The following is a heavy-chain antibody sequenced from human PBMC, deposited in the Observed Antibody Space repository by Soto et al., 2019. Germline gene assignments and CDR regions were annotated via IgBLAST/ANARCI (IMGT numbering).Heavy chain of an antibody. D-gene: IGHD3-3*01. CDR1: GYTFTSHY. V-gene: IGHV1-46*01. CDR2: INPSSGST. Sequence: QVQLVQSGAEVKKPGASVKVSCKASGYTFTSHYMHWVRQAPGQGLEWMGIINPSSGSTRYAQKFKGRVTMTRDTSTSTVYVELSSLRSEDTAVYYCARDQIITISEYYFDYWGQGTLVTVSS. J-gene: IGHJ4*02. CDR3: ARDQIITISEYYFDY.